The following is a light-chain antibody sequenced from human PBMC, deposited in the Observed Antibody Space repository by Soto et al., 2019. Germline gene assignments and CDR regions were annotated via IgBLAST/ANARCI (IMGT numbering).Light chain of an antibody. CDR1: QSVGNNS. V-gene: IGKV3-20*01. Sequence: EVGLTQSPGTLSFSPGERGTLSCRASQSVGNNSLAWYQQKPGQAPRLLIHGASSRATGIPDRFSGSGSGTAFTLTLSRLEPEDLAVYYCHQYANSRLPFGGGTKVEI. CDR2: GAS. CDR3: HQYANSRLP. J-gene: IGKJ4*01.